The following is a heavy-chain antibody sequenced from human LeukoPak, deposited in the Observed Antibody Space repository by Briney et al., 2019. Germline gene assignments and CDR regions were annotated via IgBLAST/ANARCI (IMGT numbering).Heavy chain of an antibody. CDR2: VHYSRGT. J-gene: IGHJ5*02. CDR1: GGSISNHY. V-gene: IGHV4-59*11. CDR3: ASGQGWLTDH. D-gene: IGHD5-12*01. Sequence: SETLSLTCTVSGGSISNHYCNWIRQSPGKDLEWIGYVHYSRGTNYNPSLKSRVTISLDTSKNQFFLQLSSVTAADTAVYHCASGQGWLTDHWGQGTLVAVSS.